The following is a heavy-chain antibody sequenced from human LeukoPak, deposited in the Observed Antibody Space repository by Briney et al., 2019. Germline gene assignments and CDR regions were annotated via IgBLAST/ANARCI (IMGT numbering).Heavy chain of an antibody. CDR2: INHSGST. CDR3: ARSSKIFGVAYYYYYYMDV. V-gene: IGHV4-34*01. D-gene: IGHD3-3*01. CDR1: GGSFSGYY. J-gene: IGHJ6*03. Sequence: PSETLSLTCAVYGGSFSGYYWSWIRQPPGKGLEWIGEINHSGSTNYNPSLKSRVTISVDTSKNQFSLKLSSVTAADTAVYYCARSSKIFGVAYYYYYYMDVWGKGTTVTVSS.